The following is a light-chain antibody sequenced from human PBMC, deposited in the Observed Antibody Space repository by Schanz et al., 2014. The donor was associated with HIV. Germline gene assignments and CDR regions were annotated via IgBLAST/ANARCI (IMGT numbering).Light chain of an antibody. CDR1: QSISTW. CDR3: QHYNSYPYT. V-gene: IGKV1-5*03. CDR2: KAS. J-gene: IGKJ2*01. Sequence: DIQMSQSQTTLSASIGDRVTITCRASQSISTWLAWYQQKPGKAPKVLIYKASTLESGVPSRFSGSRSGTEFTLTITSLQPDDFATYYCQHYNSYPYTFGQGTKLEI.